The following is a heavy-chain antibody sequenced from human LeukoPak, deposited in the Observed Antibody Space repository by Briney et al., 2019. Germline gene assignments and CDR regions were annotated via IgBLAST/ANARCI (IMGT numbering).Heavy chain of an antibody. CDR2: MNPNSGNT. J-gene: IGHJ4*02. CDR1: GYTFTSYD. D-gene: IGHD6-6*01. Sequence: ASVKVSCKASGYTFTSYDINWVRQATGQGLEWMGWMNPNSGNTDYAQKLQGRVTMTTDTSTSTAYMELRSLRSDDTAVYYCARDFYGSSPFDYWGQGTLVTVSS. V-gene: IGHV1-8*01. CDR3: ARDFYGSSPFDY.